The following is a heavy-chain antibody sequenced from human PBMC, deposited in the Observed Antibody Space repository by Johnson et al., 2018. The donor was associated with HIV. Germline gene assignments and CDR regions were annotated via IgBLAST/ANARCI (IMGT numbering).Heavy chain of an antibody. CDR1: GFTFSSYW. CDR3: AREGSTIEGRSTFDI. J-gene: IGHJ3*02. D-gene: IGHD5-24*01. Sequence: VQLVESGGGVVQPGRSLRLSCAASGFTFSSYWMSWVRQAPGKGLEWVANIKQDGSEKYYADSVKGRFTIPRDNSKNTLYLQMNSLRAEDTAVYYCAREGSTIEGRSTFDIWGPGTMVTVSS. CDR2: IKQDGSEK. V-gene: IGHV3-7*01.